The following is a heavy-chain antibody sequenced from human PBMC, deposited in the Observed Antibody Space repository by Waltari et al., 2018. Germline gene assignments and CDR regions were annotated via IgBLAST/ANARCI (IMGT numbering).Heavy chain of an antibody. CDR3: ARRSRGSGSYAFGAFDI. CDR1: GSISSTTYY. V-gene: IGHV4-39*01. J-gene: IGHJ3*02. D-gene: IGHD1-26*01. CDR2: MSSSGNT. Sequence: QLQLQESGPGLVKPSETLSLTCTVSGSISSTTYYWGWIRQPPGKGLEWIGSMSSSGNTYSNPSRKSRVTISVDTSKNQFSLRLSSVTAADTAVYYCARRSRGSGSYAFGAFDIWGQGTMVIVSS.